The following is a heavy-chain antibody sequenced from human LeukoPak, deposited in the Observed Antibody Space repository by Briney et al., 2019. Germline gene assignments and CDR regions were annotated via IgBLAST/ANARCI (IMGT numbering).Heavy chain of an antibody. CDR3: ATGHSSGWYWDFDL. J-gene: IGHJ2*01. D-gene: IGHD6-19*01. V-gene: IGHV1-2*04. CDR1: GYTFTGYY. CDR2: INPNSGGT. Sequence: EASVKVSCKASGYTFTGYYMHWVRQAPGQGLEWMGWINPNSGGTNYAQKFQGWVTMTRDTSISTAYMELSRLRSDDTAVYYCATGHSSGWYWDFDLWGRGTLVTVSS.